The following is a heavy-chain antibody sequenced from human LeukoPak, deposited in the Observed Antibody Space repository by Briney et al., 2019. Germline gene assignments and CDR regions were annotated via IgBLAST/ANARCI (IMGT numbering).Heavy chain of an antibody. CDR1: GGSISSYY. J-gene: IGHJ4*02. D-gene: IGHD2-21*02. CDR3: ARPSSQVVVTGDFDY. Sequence: PSETLSLTCTVSGGSISSYYWSWIRQPPGKGLEWIGYIYYSGSTNYNPSLKSRVTISVDTSKNQFSLKLSSVTAADTAVYYCARPSSQVVVTGDFDYWGQGTLVTVSS. V-gene: IGHV4-59*08. CDR2: IYYSGST.